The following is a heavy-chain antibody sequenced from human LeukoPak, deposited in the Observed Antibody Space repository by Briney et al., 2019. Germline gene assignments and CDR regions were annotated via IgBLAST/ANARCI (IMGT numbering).Heavy chain of an antibody. CDR3: ARDMTDYDILTGLTGMDV. J-gene: IGHJ6*02. V-gene: IGHV3-66*01. D-gene: IGHD3-9*01. CDR2: IYSGGST. CDR1: GFTVSSNY. Sequence: GGSLRLSCAASGFTVSSNYMSWVRQAPGKGLEWVSVIYSGGSTYYADSVKGRFTISRDNSKNTLYLQMNSLRAEDTAVYYCARDMTDYDILTGLTGMDVWGQGTTVTVSS.